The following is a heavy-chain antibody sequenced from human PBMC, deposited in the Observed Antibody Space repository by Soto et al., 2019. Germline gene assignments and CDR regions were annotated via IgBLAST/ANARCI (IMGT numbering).Heavy chain of an antibody. D-gene: IGHD6-19*01. V-gene: IGHV3-30-3*01. Sequence: QVQLVESGGGVVQPGRSLRLSCAASGFTFSDYAMHWVRQAPGKGLEWVAVISFDGINKYYADSVKGRFTISRDSSQNTLNLQMNSLRAEDTGVYYCARDGIVVAGFDYWGQGTLVSVSS. CDR3: ARDGIVVAGFDY. CDR2: ISFDGINK. CDR1: GFTFSDYA. J-gene: IGHJ4*02.